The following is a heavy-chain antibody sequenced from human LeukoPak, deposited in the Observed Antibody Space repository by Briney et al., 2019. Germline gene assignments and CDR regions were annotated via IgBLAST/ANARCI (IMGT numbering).Heavy chain of an antibody. D-gene: IGHD4-23*01. CDR2: ITPIFGTA. J-gene: IGHJ4*02. V-gene: IGHV1-69*13. CDR1: GGTFSSYA. CDR3: ARESAVVSYYFDY. Sequence: SVKVSCKASGGTFSSYAISWVRQAPGQGLEWMGGITPIFGTANYAQKFQGRVTITADESTSTAYMELSSLRSEDTAVYYCARESAVVSYYFDYWGQGTLVTVSS.